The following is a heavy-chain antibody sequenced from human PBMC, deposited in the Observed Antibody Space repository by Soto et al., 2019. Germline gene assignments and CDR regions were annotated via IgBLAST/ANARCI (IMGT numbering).Heavy chain of an antibody. CDR2: MNPNSGNT. J-gene: IGHJ4*02. D-gene: IGHD3-10*01. CDR3: AMDYYGSGSHSS. CDR1: GYTFTTYD. Sequence: QVQLVQSGAEVKKPGASVKVSCKASGYTFTTYDINWVRQATGQGFEWMGWMNPNSGNTGYAQKFQGRVTMTRNTSISTAYMELSSLRSEDTAMYYCAMDYYGSGSHSSRGQGTLLTVSS. V-gene: IGHV1-8*01.